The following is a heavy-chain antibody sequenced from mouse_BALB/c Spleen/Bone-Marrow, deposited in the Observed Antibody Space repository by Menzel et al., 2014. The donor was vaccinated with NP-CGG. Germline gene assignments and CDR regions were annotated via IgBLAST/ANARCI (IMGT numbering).Heavy chain of an antibody. CDR3: TRLSLLRGYFDY. D-gene: IGHD1-2*01. CDR1: GYTFTSYY. CDR2: INPSNGGT. Sequence: VQLQHSGAELVKPGTSVKSSCKASGYTFTSYYIYWVKQRPGQGLKWIGEINPSNGGTNFNEKFKSKATLTVDKSSSTAYMQLSSLTSEDSAVYYCTRLSLLRGYFDYWGQGTTLTVSS. J-gene: IGHJ2*01. V-gene: IGHV1S81*02.